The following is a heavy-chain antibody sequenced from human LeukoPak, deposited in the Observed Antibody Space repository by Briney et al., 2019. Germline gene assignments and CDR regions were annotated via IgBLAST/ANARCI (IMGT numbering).Heavy chain of an antibody. CDR3: AREEYSYGYFDY. CDR2: IYSGGST. J-gene: IGHJ4*02. CDR1: GFTFSNYW. V-gene: IGHV3-53*01. Sequence: GGSLRLSCVASGFTFSNYWIHWVRQAPGRGLEWVSVIYSGGSTYYADSVRGRFTISRDNSKNTLYLQMNSLRAEDTAVYYCAREEYSYGYFDYWGQGTLVTVSS. D-gene: IGHD5-18*01.